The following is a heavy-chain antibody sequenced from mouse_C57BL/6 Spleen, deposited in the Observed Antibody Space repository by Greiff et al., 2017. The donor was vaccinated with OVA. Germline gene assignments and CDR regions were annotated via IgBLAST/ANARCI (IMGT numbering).Heavy chain of an antibody. CDR2: IYPRSGNT. J-gene: IGHJ2*01. CDR1: GYTFTSYG. V-gene: IGHV1-81*01. CDR3: AYDGHFDY. D-gene: IGHD2-3*01. Sequence: QVQLQQSGAELARPGASVKLSCKASGYTFTSYGISWVKQRTGQGLEWIGEIYPRSGNTYYNEKFKGKATLTADKSSSTAYMELRSLTSEDSAVYFCAYDGHFDYWGQGTTLTVSS.